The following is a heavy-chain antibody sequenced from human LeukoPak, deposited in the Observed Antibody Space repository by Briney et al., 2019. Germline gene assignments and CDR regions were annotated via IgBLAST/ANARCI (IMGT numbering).Heavy chain of an antibody. Sequence: PGGSLRLSCAASGFTFSSYAMRWVRRARGKGGGWVSAISGSGGSTYYADTVKGPFTISRDNSKNPLYLQMNSLRAEDTAVYYCAKDDILDYWGQGTLVTVSS. V-gene: IGHV3-23*01. D-gene: IGHD3-9*01. J-gene: IGHJ4*02. CDR1: GFTFSSYA. CDR2: ISGSGGST. CDR3: AKDDILDY.